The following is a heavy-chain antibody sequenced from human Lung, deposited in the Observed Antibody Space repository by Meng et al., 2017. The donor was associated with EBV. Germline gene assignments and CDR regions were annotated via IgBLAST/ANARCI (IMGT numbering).Heavy chain of an antibody. J-gene: IGHJ5*02. CDR2: IYYSGTP. Sequence: QLQPSGPGLLSPSHTLSLTFTFSGGSITSNNYYWSWNLQHTGNGLDWIGYIYYSGTPHYNPSLKSRVTISVDTSKNQFSLNLTFVTAADTAVYYCATTTVRGVNWIYPWGQGTLVTVSS. V-gene: IGHV4-31*03. CDR3: ATTTVRGVNWIYP. D-gene: IGHD3-10*01. CDR1: GGSITSNNYY.